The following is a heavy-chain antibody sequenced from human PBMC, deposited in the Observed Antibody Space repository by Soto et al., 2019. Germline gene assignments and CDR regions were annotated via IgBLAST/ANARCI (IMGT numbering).Heavy chain of an antibody. D-gene: IGHD3-3*01. CDR3: ARGQRFSEWFDP. CDR1: VGAISTYY. V-gene: IGHV4-4*07. J-gene: IGHJ5*02. Sequence: SETLSLTWTVSVGAISTYYWTWIRQPAGKGREGIGRIFSSGSTNYNPSLTSRVTMSIDKSNHQFSLRLTSVTAADTAVYYCARGQRFSEWFDPWGQGTLVTVSS. CDR2: IFSSGST.